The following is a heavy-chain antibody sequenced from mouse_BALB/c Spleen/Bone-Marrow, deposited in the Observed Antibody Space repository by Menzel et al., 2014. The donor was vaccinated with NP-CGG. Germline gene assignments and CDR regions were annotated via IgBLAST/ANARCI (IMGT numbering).Heavy chain of an antibody. CDR1: GFTFSSYT. V-gene: IGHV5-6-4*01. J-gene: IGHJ4*01. CDR2: ISSGGSYT. Sequence: EVQRVESGGGLVKPGGSLKLPCAASGFTFSSYTMSWVRQTPEKRLEWVATISSGGSYTYYPDSVKGRFTISRDNAKNTLYLQMSSLKSEDTAMYYCTRDPFYYGSSYAMDYWGQGTSVTVSS. CDR3: TRDPFYYGSSYAMDY. D-gene: IGHD1-1*01.